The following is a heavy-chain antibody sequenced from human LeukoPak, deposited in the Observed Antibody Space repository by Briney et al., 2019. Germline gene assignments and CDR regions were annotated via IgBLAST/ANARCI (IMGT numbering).Heavy chain of an antibody. V-gene: IGHV3-74*01. J-gene: IGHJ4*02. CDR3: AKESGYDVDLEY. D-gene: IGHD5-12*01. CDR1: GFTFGNFG. Sequence: GGSLRLSCEASGSGFTFGNFGMSWVRQAPGKGLEWVSGINTDGSTTSYADSVKGRFTISRDNAKNTVYLQMSSLRAEDTAVYYCAKESGYDVDLEYWGQGALVTVSS. CDR2: INTDGSTT.